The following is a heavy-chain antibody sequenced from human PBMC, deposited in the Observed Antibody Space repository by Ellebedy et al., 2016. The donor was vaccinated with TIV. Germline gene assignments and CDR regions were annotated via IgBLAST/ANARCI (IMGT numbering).Heavy chain of an antibody. CDR1: GFTFSSYA. CDR3: VKDQIAGDGRWVFDL. J-gene: IGHJ3*01. CDR2: LYGSGRGI. D-gene: IGHD5-24*01. V-gene: IGHV3-23*01. Sequence: PGGSLRLSCAASGFTFSSYAMSWVRQTPGKGLEGVSGLYGSGRGIFYSDSVRGRFTVSRDNSKNTLYLQMNSLRGEDTGIYYCVKDQIAGDGRWVFDLWGQGTMVTVSS.